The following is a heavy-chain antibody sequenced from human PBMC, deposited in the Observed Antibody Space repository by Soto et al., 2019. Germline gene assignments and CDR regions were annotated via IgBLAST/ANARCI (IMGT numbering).Heavy chain of an antibody. Sequence: GGSLRLSCSASGFTFSSYAMSWVRQAPGKGLEWVSAISGSGGSTYYADSVKGRFTISRDNSKNTLYLQMNSLRAEDTAVYYCPLDYYDSSGLNFDYWGQGTLVTVSS. J-gene: IGHJ4*02. CDR3: PLDYYDSSGLNFDY. V-gene: IGHV3-23*01. CDR2: ISGSGGST. D-gene: IGHD3-22*01. CDR1: GFTFSSYA.